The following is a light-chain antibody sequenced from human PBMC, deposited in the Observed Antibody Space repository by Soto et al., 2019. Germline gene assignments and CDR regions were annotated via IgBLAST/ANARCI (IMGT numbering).Light chain of an antibody. J-gene: IGLJ1*01. V-gene: IGLV2-14*01. CDR1: SSDVGNYIF. CDR3: VSYTTCASYV. CDR2: DIN. Sequence: QSALTQPASVSGSPGQSITISCTGTSSDVGNYIFVSWYRQHPGKAPKLMIYDINNRPSGVSNRFSGSKSGNTASLTISGLQAEDEADYYCVSYTTCASYVFGNGTKVTVL.